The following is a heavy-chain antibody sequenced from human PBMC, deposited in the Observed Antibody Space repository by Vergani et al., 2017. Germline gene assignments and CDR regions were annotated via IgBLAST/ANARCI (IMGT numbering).Heavy chain of an antibody. Sequence: EVPLVQSGAEVKKPGESLKISCQAFGYIFSNFWIGWVRQRPGRGLEWVGIIYPGDSEVKSNPTFRGQVIFSVDTSVNTAYLQWRSLQASDTATYFCASGGHGSENGGALQLWGQGTNITVSS. CDR2: IYPGDSEV. CDR3: ASGGHGSENGGALQL. V-gene: IGHV5-51*01. CDR1: GYIFSNFW. D-gene: IGHD3-10*01. J-gene: IGHJ3*01.